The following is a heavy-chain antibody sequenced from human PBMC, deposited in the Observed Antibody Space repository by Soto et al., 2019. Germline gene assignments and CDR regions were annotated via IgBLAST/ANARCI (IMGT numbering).Heavy chain of an antibody. Sequence: GESLKISCKGSGYSFTSYWISWVRQMPGQGLEWMGRIDPSDSYTNYSPSFQGHVTISADKSISTAYLQWSSLKASDTAMYYCALIDYYYDSSGYSSYYYGMDVWGQGTTVTVS. D-gene: IGHD3-22*01. CDR3: ALIDYYYDSSGYSSYYYGMDV. CDR2: IDPSDSYT. CDR1: GYSFTSYW. J-gene: IGHJ6*02. V-gene: IGHV5-10-1*01.